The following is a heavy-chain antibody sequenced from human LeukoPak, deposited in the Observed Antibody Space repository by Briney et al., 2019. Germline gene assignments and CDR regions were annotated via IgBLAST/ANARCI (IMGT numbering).Heavy chain of an antibody. V-gene: IGHV5-51*01. Sequence: PGESLKISCKGSGYSFTSYWIGWVRQMPGKGLEWMGIIYPGDSDTRYSPSFQGQVTISADKSISTAYLQWSSLKASDTAMYYCARVYTTVTTFGVSWIDYWGQGTLVTVSS. D-gene: IGHD4-17*01. CDR3: ARVYTTVTTFGVSWIDY. J-gene: IGHJ4*02. CDR1: GYSFTSYW. CDR2: IYPGDSDT.